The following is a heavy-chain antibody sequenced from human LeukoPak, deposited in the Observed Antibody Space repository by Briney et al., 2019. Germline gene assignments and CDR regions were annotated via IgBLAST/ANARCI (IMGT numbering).Heavy chain of an antibody. CDR1: GGSISSGGNY. J-gene: IGHJ6*03. V-gene: IGHV4-31*03. Sequence: SSQTLSLTCTVSGGSISSGGNYWPWIRQHPGKGLECIGYIYNSGNTYYNSSLKSRVTISLDTSKNQFSLNLSSVTAADTAVYYCARGLRGFSFGGAHFYMDVWGKGTTVTVSS. CDR2: IYNSGNT. D-gene: IGHD5-18*01. CDR3: ARGLRGFSFGGAHFYMDV.